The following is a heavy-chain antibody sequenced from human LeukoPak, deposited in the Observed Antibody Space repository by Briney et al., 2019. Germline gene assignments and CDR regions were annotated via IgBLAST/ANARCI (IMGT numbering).Heavy chain of an antibody. D-gene: IGHD4/OR15-4a*01. V-gene: IGHV1-2*02. CDR2: INPNSGGT. Sequence: GASVNVSCKASGYTVSGYYMHWVRQAPGQGLEWMGWINPNSGGTNYAQKFQGRVTMTRDTSISTAYMELSRLRSDDTAVYYCARDPRHLTPYYGMDVWGQGTTVTVSS. CDR3: ARDPRHLTPYYGMDV. J-gene: IGHJ6*02. CDR1: GYTVSGYY.